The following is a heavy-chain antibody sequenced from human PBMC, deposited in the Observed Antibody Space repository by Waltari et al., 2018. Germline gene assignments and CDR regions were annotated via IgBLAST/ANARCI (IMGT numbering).Heavy chain of an antibody. V-gene: IGHV3-48*03. Sequence: EVQLVESGGGLVQPGGSLRLSCAASGFTFSSYEMNWVRQAPGKGLEWFSYISSSGSTIYYADAVKGRFTISRDNAKNSLYLQRNSLRAEDTAVYYGARDEVVEVPAAISGLVDYYYGMDVWGQGTTVTVSS. J-gene: IGHJ6*02. CDR3: ARDEVVEVPAAISGLVDYYYGMDV. CDR2: ISSSGSTI. D-gene: IGHD2-2*02. CDR1: GFTFSSYE.